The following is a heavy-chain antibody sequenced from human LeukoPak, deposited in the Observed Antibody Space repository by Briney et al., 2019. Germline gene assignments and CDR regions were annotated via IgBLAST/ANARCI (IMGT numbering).Heavy chain of an antibody. J-gene: IGHJ4*02. CDR1: GFTFTSYA. CDR3: AKDLRSGSNYGFFDY. D-gene: IGHD3-10*01. CDR2: ISAGGGGT. V-gene: IGHV3-23*01. Sequence: PGGSLRLSCAASGFTFTSYAMGWVRQAPGKGLEWVSGISAGGGGTYYADSVKGRFTISRDNSKSTLYLQMNSLRAEGTAIYYCAKDLRSGSNYGFFDYWGQGTLVTVSS.